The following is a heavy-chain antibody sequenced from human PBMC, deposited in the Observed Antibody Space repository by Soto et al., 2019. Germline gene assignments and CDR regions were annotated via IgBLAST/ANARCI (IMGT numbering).Heavy chain of an antibody. D-gene: IGHD6-13*01. CDR1: GFSFSPAW. V-gene: IGHV3-15*07. J-gene: IGHJ6*02. CDR2: IKSKGGGGTA. CDR3: IWQQDFYYGRAV. Sequence: EVPLVESGGGLVTPGGSLTLSCAASGFSFSPAWMNWVRQAPGKGLEWVGLIKSKGGGGTADYAAPVKGRFIISRDDSKNTLYLQMNSLKPEDTALYYCIWQQDFYYGRAVWGQGTTVTVSS.